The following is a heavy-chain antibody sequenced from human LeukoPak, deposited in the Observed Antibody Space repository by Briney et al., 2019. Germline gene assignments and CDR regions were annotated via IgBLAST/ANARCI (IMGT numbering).Heavy chain of an antibody. J-gene: IGHJ4*02. V-gene: IGHV3-7*01. CDR1: GFTFSSYW. Sequence: GGSRRLSCAASGFTFSSYWMSWVHQAPEKGLEWVANIKQDGSDKYYVDSVKGRFTISRDNAKNSLYLQMNSLRAEDTAVYYCARKSGYEPTDYWGQGTLVTVSS. CDR3: ARKSGYEPTDY. CDR2: IKQDGSDK. D-gene: IGHD5-12*01.